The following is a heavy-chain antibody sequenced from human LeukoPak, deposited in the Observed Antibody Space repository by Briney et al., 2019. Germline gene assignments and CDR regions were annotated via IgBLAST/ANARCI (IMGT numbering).Heavy chain of an antibody. CDR3: AREIDCSSASCYDPEGPYAFDV. CDR1: GFMFSRYT. V-gene: IGHV3-21*01. Sequence: GGSLRLSCAASGFMFSRYTMSWVRQAPGKGLDWVSSISTSTSSSNIYYADSVKGRFTISRDDAKNSVYLQMNALRPEDTAMYYCAREIDCSSASCYDPEGPYAFDVWGQGTMVIVSS. D-gene: IGHD2-2*01. CDR2: ISTSTSSSNI. J-gene: IGHJ3*01.